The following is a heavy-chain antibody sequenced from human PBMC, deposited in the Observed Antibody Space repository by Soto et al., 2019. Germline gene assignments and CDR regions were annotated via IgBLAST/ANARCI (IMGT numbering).Heavy chain of an antibody. CDR1: GFSLTTSGVG. D-gene: IGHD3-3*01. CDR3: AHRVLRTVFGLVTTTAIYFDF. Sequence: QITLNESGPTQVKPRQNLTLTCTFSGFSLTTSGVGVGWIRQSPGKAPERLALIYWDDDKRYSPALKSRLTITKDTSKNQVVLTMADLDPADTATYYCAHRVLRTVFGLVTTTAIYFDFWGQGTPVAVSS. CDR2: IYWDDDK. J-gene: IGHJ4*02. V-gene: IGHV2-5*02.